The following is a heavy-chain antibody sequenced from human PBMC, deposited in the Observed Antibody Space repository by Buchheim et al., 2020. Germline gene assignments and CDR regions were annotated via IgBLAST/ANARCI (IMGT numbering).Heavy chain of an antibody. Sequence: QVQLVESGGGVVQPGRSLRLSCAASGFTFSSYGMHWVRQAPGKGLEWVAVISYDGSNKYYADSVKGRFTISRDNSKNTLYLQMNSLRAEDTAVYYCAKDWESSGWYRHFDYWGQGTL. D-gene: IGHD6-19*01. V-gene: IGHV3-30*18. J-gene: IGHJ4*02. CDR3: AKDWESSGWYRHFDY. CDR2: ISYDGSNK. CDR1: GFTFSSYG.